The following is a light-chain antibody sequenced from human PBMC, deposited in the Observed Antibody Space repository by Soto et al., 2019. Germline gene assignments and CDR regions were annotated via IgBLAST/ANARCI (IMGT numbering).Light chain of an antibody. J-gene: IGKJ4*01. CDR1: QSVSSSY. Sequence: EIVLTQSPGTLSLSPGERATLSFRASQSVSSSYLAWYQQKPGQAPRLLFFGASSRATGIPDRFSGSGSGTDFALTISRLEPEDFAVYYCQQYGNSPPTFGGGTKVEIK. CDR3: QQYGNSPPT. V-gene: IGKV3-20*01. CDR2: GAS.